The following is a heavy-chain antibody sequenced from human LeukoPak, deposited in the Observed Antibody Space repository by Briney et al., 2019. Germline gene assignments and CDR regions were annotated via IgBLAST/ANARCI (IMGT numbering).Heavy chain of an antibody. Sequence: SGTLSLTCAVYGGSFSGYYWSWIRQPPGKGLEWIGEINHSGSTNYNPSLKSRVTISVDTSKNQFSLKLSSVTAADTAVYYCARCSAAGFWSGYYIQQLDYYYMDVWGKGTTVTVSS. CDR2: INHSGST. D-gene: IGHD3-3*01. V-gene: IGHV4-34*01. J-gene: IGHJ6*03. CDR1: GGSFSGYY. CDR3: ARCSAAGFWSGYYIQQLDYYYMDV.